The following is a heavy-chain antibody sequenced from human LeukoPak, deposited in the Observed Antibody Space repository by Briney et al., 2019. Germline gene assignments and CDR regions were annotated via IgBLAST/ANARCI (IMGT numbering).Heavy chain of an antibody. CDR3: ARGGRYFDWLYGMDV. V-gene: IGHV4-30-4*01. D-gene: IGHD3-9*01. J-gene: IGHJ6*02. CDR1: GGSISSGDYY. CDR2: IYYSGST. Sequence: SQTLSLTCTVSGGSISSGDYYWSWIRQPPGKGLEWIGYIYYSGSTYYNPSLKCRVTISVDTSKNQFSLKLSSVTAADTAVYYCARGGRYFDWLYGMDVWGQGTTVTVSS.